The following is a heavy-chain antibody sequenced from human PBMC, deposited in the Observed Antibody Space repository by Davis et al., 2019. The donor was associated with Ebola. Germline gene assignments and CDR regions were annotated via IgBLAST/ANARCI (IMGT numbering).Heavy chain of an antibody. CDR3: ARRVTRGSGMDV. D-gene: IGHD2-21*02. J-gene: IGHJ6*02. CDR1: GGSFSGYY. Sequence: SETLSLTCAVYGGSFSGYYWSWIRQPPGKGLEWIGEINHSGSTNYNPSLKSRVTISVDTSKNQFSLKLSSVTAADTAVYYCARRVTRGSGMDVWGQGTTVTVSS. V-gene: IGHV4-34*01. CDR2: INHSGST.